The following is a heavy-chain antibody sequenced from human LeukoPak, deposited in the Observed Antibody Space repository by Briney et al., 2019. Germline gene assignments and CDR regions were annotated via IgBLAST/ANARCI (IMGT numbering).Heavy chain of an antibody. CDR2: IKSKADGETI. J-gene: IGHJ4*02. Sequence: NPGGSLRLSCAASGFTFTNAWMNWVRQAPGKGLEWVGRIKSKADGETIDYAAPVKGRFTFSSDDSKNMLYLQMNSLKSEDTAVYYCSTLTSRGLSVSWGQGTLVTASS. V-gene: IGHV3-15*07. CDR1: GFTFTNAW. CDR3: STLTSRGLSVS. D-gene: IGHD1-20*01.